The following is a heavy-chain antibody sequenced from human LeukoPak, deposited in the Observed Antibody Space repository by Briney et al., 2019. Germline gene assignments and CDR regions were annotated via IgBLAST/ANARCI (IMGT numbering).Heavy chain of an antibody. Sequence: SVKVSCKASGGTFSSYTISWVRQAPGQGLEWMGRIIPILGIANYAQKFQGRVTITTDESTSTAYMELSSLRSEDTAVYYCARDEDYDSSGSGSWGQGTLVTVSS. J-gene: IGHJ5*02. CDR2: IIPILGIA. CDR3: ARDEDYDSSGSGS. V-gene: IGHV1-69*16. D-gene: IGHD3-22*01. CDR1: GGTFSSYT.